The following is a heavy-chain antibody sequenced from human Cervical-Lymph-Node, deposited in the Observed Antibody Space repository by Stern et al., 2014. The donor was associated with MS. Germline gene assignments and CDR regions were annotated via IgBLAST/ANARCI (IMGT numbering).Heavy chain of an antibody. J-gene: IGHJ4*02. CDR1: GFSLSASGVG. V-gene: IGHV2-5*02. Sequence: SGPTLVKPTQTLTLTCTFSGFSLSASGVGVGWIRQPPGKALEWLAVIYWDDYKRYSPSLKSRLTITKDTSINQVVLTMTNMDPVDTGTHFCAHLGYSTMTWDYWGQGTLVTVSS. D-gene: IGHD2-8*01. CDR2: IYWDDYK. CDR3: AHLGYSTMTWDY.